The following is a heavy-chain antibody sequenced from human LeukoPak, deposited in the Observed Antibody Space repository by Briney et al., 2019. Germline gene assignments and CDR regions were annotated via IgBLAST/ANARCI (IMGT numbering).Heavy chain of an antibody. CDR3: AREVISTYAFDI. Sequence: SQTLSLTCAISGDSVSSNSAAWNWIRQSPSRGLEWLGRTYYRSKWHNDYVVSVKSRITINTDTSKNQFSLQLNSVTPEDTAVYFCAREVISTYAFDIWGQGTMVTVSS. CDR2: TYYRSKWHN. V-gene: IGHV6-1*01. CDR1: GDSVSSNSAA. D-gene: IGHD3-10*01. J-gene: IGHJ3*02.